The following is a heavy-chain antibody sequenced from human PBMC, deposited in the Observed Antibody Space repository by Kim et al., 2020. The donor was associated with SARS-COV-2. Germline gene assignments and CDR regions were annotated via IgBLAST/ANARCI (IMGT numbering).Heavy chain of an antibody. CDR3: ARIFLEWLLFDY. CDR2: IYYSGST. Sequence: SETLSLTYTVSGGSISSSSYYWGWIRQPPGKGLEWIGSIYYSGSTYNNPSLKSRVTISVDTSKNQFSLKLSSVTAADTAVYYCARIFLEWLLFDYWGQGTLVTVSS. V-gene: IGHV4-39*01. CDR1: GGSISSSSYY. D-gene: IGHD3-3*01. J-gene: IGHJ4*02.